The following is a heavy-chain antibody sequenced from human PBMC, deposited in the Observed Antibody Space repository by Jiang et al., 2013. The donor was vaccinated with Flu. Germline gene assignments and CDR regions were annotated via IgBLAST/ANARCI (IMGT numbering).Heavy chain of an antibody. CDR1: GYTFTSYA. CDR3: ARARNYYDRSGYLGY. Sequence: QSGSELKKPGASVTVPCKASGYTFTSYAMNWVRQAPGQGLEWMGWINTNTGNPTYAQGFTGRFAFSLDSSVSTAFLQISSLKAEDTAVYYCARARNYYDRSGYLGYWGQGTLVTVSS. CDR2: INTNTGNP. D-gene: IGHD3-22*01. V-gene: IGHV7-4-1*02. J-gene: IGHJ4*02.